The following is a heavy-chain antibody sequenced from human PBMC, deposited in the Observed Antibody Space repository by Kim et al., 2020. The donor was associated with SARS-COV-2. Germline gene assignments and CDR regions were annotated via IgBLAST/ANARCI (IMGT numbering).Heavy chain of an antibody. V-gene: IGHV3-23*01. J-gene: IGHJ4*02. Sequence: YADSVKGRFTISRDNSKNTLYLQMNSLRAEDTAVYYCANHEHTWKLRFDYWGQGTLVTVSS. CDR3: ANHEHTWKLRFDY. D-gene: IGHD1-20*01.